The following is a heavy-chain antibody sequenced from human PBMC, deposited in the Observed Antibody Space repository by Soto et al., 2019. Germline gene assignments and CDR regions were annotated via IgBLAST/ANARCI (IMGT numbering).Heavy chain of an antibody. CDR2: IWYDGSNK. V-gene: IGHV3-33*01. J-gene: IGHJ4*02. D-gene: IGHD3-16*01. CDR1: GFTFSSYG. Sequence: QVQLVESGGGVVQPGRSLRLSCAASGFTFSSYGMHWVRQAPGKGLEWVAVIWYDGSNKYYADSVKGRFTISRDNSKNTLYLQMNGLRAEDTAVYYCAGDEGRDYVWGYSDYWGQGTLVTVSS. CDR3: AGDEGRDYVWGYSDY.